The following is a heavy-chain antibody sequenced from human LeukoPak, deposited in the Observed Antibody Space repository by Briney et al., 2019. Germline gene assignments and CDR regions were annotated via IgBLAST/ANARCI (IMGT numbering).Heavy chain of an antibody. CDR1: GGSFSGYY. CDR3: ASGSGPDLAY. CDR2: INHSGST. V-gene: IGHV4-34*01. Sequence: SETLSLTCAIYGGSFSGYYWSWIRQPPGKGLEWIGEINHSGSTNYNPSLKSRVTMSVDTSKNQFSLKLSSVTAADTAVYYCASGSGPDLAYWGQGTLVTVSS. D-gene: IGHD2-15*01. J-gene: IGHJ4*02.